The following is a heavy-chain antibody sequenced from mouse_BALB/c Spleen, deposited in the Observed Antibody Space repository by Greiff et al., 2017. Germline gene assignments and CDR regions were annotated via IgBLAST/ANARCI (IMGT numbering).Heavy chain of an antibody. V-gene: IGHV5-4*02. Sequence: EVMLVESGGGLVKPGGSLKLSCAASGFTFSDYYMYWVRQTPEKRLEWVATISDGGSYTYYPDSVKGRFTISRDNAKNNLYLQMSSLKSEDTAMYYCAIGSSSFAYWGQGTLVTVSA. D-gene: IGHD1-1*01. CDR1: GFTFSDYY. CDR2: ISDGGSYT. CDR3: AIGSSSFAY. J-gene: IGHJ3*01.